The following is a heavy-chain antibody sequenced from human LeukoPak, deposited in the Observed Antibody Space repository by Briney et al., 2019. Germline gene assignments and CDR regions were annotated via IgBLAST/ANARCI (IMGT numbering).Heavy chain of an antibody. CDR2: ISSSSSYI. D-gene: IGHD6-13*01. CDR3: ARDPGASRYYFDY. CDR1: GFTVSSNY. V-gene: IGHV3-21*01. Sequence: GGSLRLSCAASGFTVSSNYMSWVRQAPGKGLEWVSSISSSSSYIYYADSVKGRFTISRDNAKNSLYLQMNSLRAEDTAVYYCARDPGASRYYFDYWGQGTLVTVSS. J-gene: IGHJ4*02.